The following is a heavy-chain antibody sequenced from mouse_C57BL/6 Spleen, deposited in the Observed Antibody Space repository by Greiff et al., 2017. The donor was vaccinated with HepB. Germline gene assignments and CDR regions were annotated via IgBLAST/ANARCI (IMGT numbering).Heavy chain of an antibody. D-gene: IGHD2-2*01. CDR3: TSGYDGAY. V-gene: IGHV1-15*01. Sequence: QVQLQQSGAELVRPGASVTLSCKASGYTFTDYEMHWVKQTPVHGLEWIGAIDPETGGTAYNQKFTGKAILTADKSSSTAYMELRSLTSEDSAVYYCTSGYDGAYWGQGTLVTVSA. CDR2: IDPETGGT. CDR1: GYTFTDYE. J-gene: IGHJ3*01.